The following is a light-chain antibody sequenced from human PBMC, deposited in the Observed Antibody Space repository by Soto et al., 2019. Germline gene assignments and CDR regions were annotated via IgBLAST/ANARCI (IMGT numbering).Light chain of an antibody. CDR3: QSRDSSLSSSWV. CDR1: SSDLGVYNY. J-gene: IGLJ3*02. Sequence: QSALTQPASVSGSPGQSITISCTGTSSDLGVYNYVSWYQQHPGKAPKLIIYEVTNRPSGVSNRFSGSKSGNTASLTISGLQAEDEADYYCQSRDSSLSSSWVFGGGTKVTVL. CDR2: EVT. V-gene: IGLV2-14*01.